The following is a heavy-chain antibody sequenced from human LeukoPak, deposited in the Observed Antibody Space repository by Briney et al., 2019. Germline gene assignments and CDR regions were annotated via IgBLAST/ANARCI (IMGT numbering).Heavy chain of an antibody. Sequence: SETLSLTCTVSGVSITNYYWAWIRQPAGKGLEWIGRMYISGSTNYNPSLKSRVTISIDKPKNQFSLKLRSVTAADTALYYCARDYLVGAPLDSWGQGTLVTISS. CDR3: ARDYLVGAPLDS. J-gene: IGHJ4*02. V-gene: IGHV4-4*07. CDR2: MYISGST. D-gene: IGHD1-26*01. CDR1: GVSITNYY.